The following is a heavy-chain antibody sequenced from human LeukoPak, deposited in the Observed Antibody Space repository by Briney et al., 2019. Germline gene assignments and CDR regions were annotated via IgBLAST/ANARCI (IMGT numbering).Heavy chain of an antibody. CDR1: GFTFSGCW. J-gene: IGHJ4*02. D-gene: IGHD4-11*01. CDR2: IKGDGSQK. Sequence: GGSLRLSCVASGFTFSGCWMSWVHQAPGKGLEWVANIKGDGSQKYYVDSVKSRFTVSRDNAKNSLYLQMNSLRAEDTAVYDCVSRLVPGLSWGQGTLVIVSS. CDR3: VSRLVPGLS. V-gene: IGHV3-7*01.